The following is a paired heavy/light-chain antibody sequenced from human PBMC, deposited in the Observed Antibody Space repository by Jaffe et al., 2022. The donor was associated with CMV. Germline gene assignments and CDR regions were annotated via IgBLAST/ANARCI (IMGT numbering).Heavy chain of an antibody. CDR1: GGSISSSSYY. J-gene: IGHJ4*02. CDR3: ARLAPDYYDSSGYYYSFDY. D-gene: IGHD3-22*01. CDR2: IYYSGST. Sequence: QLQLQESGPGLVKPSETLSLTCTVSGGSISSSSYYWGWIRQPPGKGLEWIGSIYYSGSTYYNPSLKSRVTISVDTSKNQFSLKLSSVTAADTAVYYCARLAPDYYDSSGYYYSFDYWGQGTLVTVSS. V-gene: IGHV4-39*01.
Light chain of an antibody. CDR3: AAWDDSLSGSWV. J-gene: IGLJ3*02. V-gene: IGLV1-47*01. CDR1: SSNIGSNY. CDR2: RNN. Sequence: QSVLTQPPSASGTPGQRVTISCSGSSSNIGSNYVYWYQQLPGTAPKLLIYRNNQRPSGVPDRFSGSKSGTSASLAISGLRSEDEADYYCAAWDDSLSGSWVFGGGTKLTVL.